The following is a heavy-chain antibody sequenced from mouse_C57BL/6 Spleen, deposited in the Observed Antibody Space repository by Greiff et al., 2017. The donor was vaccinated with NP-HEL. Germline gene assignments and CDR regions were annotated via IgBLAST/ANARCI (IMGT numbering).Heavy chain of an antibody. CDR1: GYTFTDYN. CDR2: INPNNGGT. V-gene: IGHV1-18*01. J-gene: IGHJ4*01. Sequence: EVQLQQSGPELVKPGASVKIPCKASGYTFTDYNMDWVKQSHGKSLEWIGDINPNNGGTIYNQKFKGKATLTVDKSSSTAYMELRSLTSEDTAVYYWARPGGSSYDYAMDYWGQGTSVTVSS. CDR3: ARPGGSSYDYAMDY. D-gene: IGHD1-1*01.